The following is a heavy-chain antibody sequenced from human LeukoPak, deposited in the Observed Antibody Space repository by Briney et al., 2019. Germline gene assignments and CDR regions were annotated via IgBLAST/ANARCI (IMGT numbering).Heavy chain of an antibody. CDR3: TSGSGRTFDY. CDR2: LYWDDDE. V-gene: IGHV2-5*02. Sequence: SGPTLVNPTQTLTLTCTFSGFSLSTTGVGVGWVRQPPGKALEWPALLYWDDDERYSPSLKTRLTISKDTSKNQVVLTMTNMDPVDTATYYCTSGSGRTFDYWGQGTLVTVSS. J-gene: IGHJ4*02. D-gene: IGHD6-19*01. CDR1: GFSLSTTGVG.